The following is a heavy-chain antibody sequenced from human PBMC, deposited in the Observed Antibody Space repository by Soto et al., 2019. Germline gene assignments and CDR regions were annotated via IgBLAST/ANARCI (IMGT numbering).Heavy chain of an antibody. V-gene: IGHV4-59*08. CDR1: GGSISNYY. J-gene: IGHJ5*02. CDR2: IYYSGST. CDR3: ARHPGGYNWFDP. Sequence: ETLSLTCTVSGGSISNYYWSWIRQPPGKGLEYIGYIYYSGSTNYNPSLKSRLTISVDTSKNQFSLKLTSVTATDTAVYYCARHPGGYNWFDPWGQGILVTVSS.